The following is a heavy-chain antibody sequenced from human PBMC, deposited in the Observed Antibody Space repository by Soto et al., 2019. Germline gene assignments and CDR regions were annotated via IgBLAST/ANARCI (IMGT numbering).Heavy chain of an antibody. CDR3: ATSITMVRGHYYYYYMDV. CDR1: GGSISSYY. Sequence: PSETLSLTCTVSGGSISSYYWSWIRQPPGKGLEWIGYIYYTGSTNYNPSLKSRVTISVDTSKNQFSLQLSSVTAADTAVYYCATSITMVRGHYYYYYMDVWGKGTTVTVSS. V-gene: IGHV4-59*08. D-gene: IGHD3-10*01. J-gene: IGHJ6*03. CDR2: IYYTGST.